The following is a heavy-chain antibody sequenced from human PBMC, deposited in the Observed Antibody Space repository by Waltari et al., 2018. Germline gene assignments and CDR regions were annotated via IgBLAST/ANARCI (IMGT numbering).Heavy chain of an antibody. Sequence: EVQLVESGGGLVQPGGSLRLSWAASGFTFSNHWLSWSRQAPGKGLEWVANIKQDGSEKYYVDSVKGRFTISRDNAKNSLYLQMNSLRAEDTAVYYCASSPGGILWFGEPFDYWGQGTLVTISS. CDR2: IKQDGSEK. J-gene: IGHJ4*02. V-gene: IGHV3-7*01. CDR3: ASSPGGILWFGEPFDY. D-gene: IGHD3-10*01. CDR1: GFTFSNHW.